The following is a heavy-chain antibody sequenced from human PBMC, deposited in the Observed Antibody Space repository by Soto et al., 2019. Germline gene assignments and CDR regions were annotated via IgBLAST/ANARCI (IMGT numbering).Heavy chain of an antibody. CDR2: ISAYNGNT. J-gene: IGHJ6*02. CDR1: GYTFTSYG. D-gene: IGHD3-16*01. CDR3: ARGITFGGVLNGMDV. Sequence: ASVTVSCKASGYTFTSYGISWVRQAPGQGLEWMGWISAYNGNTNYAQKLQGRVTMTTDTSTSTAYMELRSLRSDDTAVYYCARGITFGGVLNGMDVWGQGTTVTVSS. V-gene: IGHV1-18*01.